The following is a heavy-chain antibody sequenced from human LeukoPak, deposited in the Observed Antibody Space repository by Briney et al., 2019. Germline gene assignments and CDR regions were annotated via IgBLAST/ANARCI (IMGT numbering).Heavy chain of an antibody. V-gene: IGHV1-2*06. CDR1: GYTFTGYY. Sequence: GASVKVSCKASGYTFTGYYMHWVRQAPGQGLEWMGRINPNSGSTNYAQKFQGRVTTTRDTSISTAYMELSRLRSDDTAVYYCARAGYYYDSSGYYYVGVDYWGQGTLVTVSS. D-gene: IGHD3-22*01. CDR3: ARAGYYYDSSGYYYVGVDY. CDR2: INPNSGST. J-gene: IGHJ4*02.